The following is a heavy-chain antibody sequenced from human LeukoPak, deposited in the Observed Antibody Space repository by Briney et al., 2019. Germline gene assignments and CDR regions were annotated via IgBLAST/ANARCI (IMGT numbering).Heavy chain of an antibody. Sequence: HSGGCLRLSCAASGFTFSSYTMNWVRQAPGKGLEWISCVSSSSSNIYYADSVKGRFTISRDNAKNSLYLQMNSLRDEDTAVYYCARDFRFAVDYWGEGTFASVSS. CDR2: VSSSSSNI. V-gene: IGHV3-48*02. CDR1: GFTFSSYT. CDR3: ARDFRFAVDY. J-gene: IGHJ4*01.